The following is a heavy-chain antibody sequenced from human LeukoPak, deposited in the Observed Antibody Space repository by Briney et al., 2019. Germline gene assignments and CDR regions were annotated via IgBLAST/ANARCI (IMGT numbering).Heavy chain of an antibody. J-gene: IGHJ4*02. CDR1: GYTFTSYG. CDR3: ARVKGSITMVRGVISHAGGYFDY. CDR2: ISAYNGNT. D-gene: IGHD3-10*01. V-gene: IGHV1-18*01. Sequence: ASVKVSCTASGYTFTSYGISWVRQAPGQGLEWMGWISAYNGNTNYAQKLQGRVTMTTDTSTSTAYMELRSLRSDDTAVYYCARVKGSITMVRGVISHAGGYFDYWGQGTLVTVSS.